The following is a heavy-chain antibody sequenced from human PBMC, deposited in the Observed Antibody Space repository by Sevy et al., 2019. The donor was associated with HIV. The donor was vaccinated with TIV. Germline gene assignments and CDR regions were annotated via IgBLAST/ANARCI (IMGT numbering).Heavy chain of an antibody. Sequence: GGSLRLSCAASGFTFSSYGMHWVRQAPDKGLEWVAFIRYDGSNKYYADSVKGRFTISRDNSKNTLYLQMNSLRAEDTAVYYCAKDDGDYADYWGQGTLVTVSS. V-gene: IGHV3-30*02. CDR3: AKDDGDYADY. CDR2: IRYDGSNK. D-gene: IGHD4-17*01. CDR1: GFTFSSYG. J-gene: IGHJ4*02.